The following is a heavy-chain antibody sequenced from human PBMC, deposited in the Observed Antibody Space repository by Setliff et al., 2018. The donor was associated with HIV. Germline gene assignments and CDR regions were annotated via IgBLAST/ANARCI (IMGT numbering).Heavy chain of an antibody. D-gene: IGHD3-10*01. CDR3: ARDDHYYDLGSIYSDWYFDI. CDR1: GGTFRKYS. CDR2: IIPIFGST. V-gene: IGHV1-69*13. J-gene: IGHJ2*01. Sequence: SVKVSCKASGGTFRKYSISWVRQAPGQGLEWMGGIIPIFGSTKYAQKFQDRVTITADESKDTADMELSNLTSEDTAVYYCARDDHYYDLGSIYSDWYFDIWGRGTLVTV.